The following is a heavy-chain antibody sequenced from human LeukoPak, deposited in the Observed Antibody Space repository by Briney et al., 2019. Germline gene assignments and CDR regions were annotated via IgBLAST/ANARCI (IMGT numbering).Heavy chain of an antibody. D-gene: IGHD6-13*01. CDR3: AKVLRDIAAAGRGGDAFDI. CDR2: ISYDGSNK. V-gene: IGHV3-30*18. J-gene: IGHJ3*02. CDR1: GFTFSSYG. Sequence: GRSLRLSCAASGFTFSSYGMHWVRQAPGKGLEWVAVISYDGSNKYYADSVKGRFTISRDNSKNTLYLQMNSLRAEDTAVYYCAKVLRDIAAAGRGGDAFDIWGQGTMVTVSS.